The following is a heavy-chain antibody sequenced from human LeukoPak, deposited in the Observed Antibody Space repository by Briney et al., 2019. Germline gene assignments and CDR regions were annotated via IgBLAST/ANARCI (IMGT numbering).Heavy chain of an antibody. CDR3: ARAPSEIGGYYPEYFRH. Sequence: PGGSLRLSCAASGFTFSSFWMHWVRQAPGKGLVWVSRIKSDGSTNYADSVKGGFTISRDNAKNTVSLQMNSLRVEDTGVYYCARAPSEIGGYYPEYFRHWGQGTLVTVSS. D-gene: IGHD3-22*01. CDR1: GFTFSSFW. V-gene: IGHV3-74*01. J-gene: IGHJ1*01. CDR2: IKSDGST.